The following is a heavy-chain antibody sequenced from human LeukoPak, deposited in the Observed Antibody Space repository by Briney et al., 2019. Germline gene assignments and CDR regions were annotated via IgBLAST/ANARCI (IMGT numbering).Heavy chain of an antibody. CDR1: GGSISSGGYY. CDR2: IYYSGST. V-gene: IGHV4-61*08. CDR3: ARAAPHRQVWFDP. Sequence: SETLSLTCTVSGGSISSGGYYWSWIRQHPGKGLEWIGSIYYSGSTNYNPSLQGRVTISVDTSKNQFSLKLSSVTAADTAVYYCARAAPHRQVWFDPWGQGTLVTVSS. J-gene: IGHJ5*02.